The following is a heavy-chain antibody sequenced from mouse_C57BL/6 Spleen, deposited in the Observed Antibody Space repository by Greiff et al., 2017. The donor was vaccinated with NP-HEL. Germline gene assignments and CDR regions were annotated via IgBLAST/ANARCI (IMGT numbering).Heavy chain of an antibody. J-gene: IGHJ2*01. CDR1: GYTFTDYE. CDR2: IDPETGGT. V-gene: IGHV1-15*01. D-gene: IGHD1-1*01. Sequence: VQLQQSGAELVRPGASVTLSCKASGYTFTDYEMHWVKQTPVHGLEWIGAIDPETGGTAYNQKFKGKAILTADKSSSTAYMELRSLTSEDSAVYYCTRGNYYGSSSYFDYWGQGTTLTVSS. CDR3: TRGNYYGSSSYFDY.